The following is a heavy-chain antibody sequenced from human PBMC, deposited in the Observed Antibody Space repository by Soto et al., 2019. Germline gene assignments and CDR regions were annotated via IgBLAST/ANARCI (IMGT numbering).Heavy chain of an antibody. CDR3: ARGGYCSGGSCLKSNDY. D-gene: IGHD2-15*01. V-gene: IGHV1-8*01. J-gene: IGHJ4*02. CDR1: GYTFTSYD. Sequence: ASVKVSCKASGYTFTSYDINWVRQATGQGLEWMGWMNPNSGNTGYAQKFQGRVTMTRNTSISTAYMELSSLRSEDTAVYYCARGGYCSGGSCLKSNDYWGQGTLVTVSS. CDR2: MNPNSGNT.